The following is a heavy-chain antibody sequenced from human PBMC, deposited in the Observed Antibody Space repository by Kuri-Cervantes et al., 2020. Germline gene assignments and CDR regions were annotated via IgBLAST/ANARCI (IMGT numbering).Heavy chain of an antibody. CDR2: ISYDGSNK. J-gene: IGHJ6*02. V-gene: IGHV3-30-3*01. CDR1: GFTFSGYA. CDR3: ARGGMDV. Sequence: GGSLRLSCAASGFTFSGYAMHWVRQAPGKGLEWVAVISYDGSNKYYADSVKGRFTISRDNSKNTLYLQMNSLRAEDTAVYYCARGGMDVWGQGTTVTVSS.